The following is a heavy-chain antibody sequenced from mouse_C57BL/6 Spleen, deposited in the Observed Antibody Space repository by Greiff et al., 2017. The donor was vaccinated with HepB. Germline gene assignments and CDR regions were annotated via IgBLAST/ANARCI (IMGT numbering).Heavy chain of an antibody. CDR1: GYSITSGYY. V-gene: IGHV3-6*01. D-gene: IGHD2-3*01. J-gene: IGHJ4*01. CDR3: ARWLLGAMDY. CDR2: ISYDGSN. Sequence: EVHLVESGPGLVKPSQSLSLTCSVTGYSITSGYYWNWIRQFPGNKLEWMGYISYDGSNNYNPSLKNRISITRDTSKNQFFLKLNSVTTEDTATYYCARWLLGAMDYWGQGTSVTVSS.